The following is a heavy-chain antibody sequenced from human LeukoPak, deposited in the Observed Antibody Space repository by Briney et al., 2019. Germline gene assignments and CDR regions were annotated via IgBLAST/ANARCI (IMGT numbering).Heavy chain of an antibody. CDR3: ARSGSSSSYYYGMDV. D-gene: IGHD6-6*01. V-gene: IGHV1-69*13. CDR1: GGTFSSYA. J-gene: IGHJ6*02. Sequence: ASVKVSCKASGGTFSSYAISWVRQAPGQGLEWVGGIIPIFGTANYAQKFQGRVTITADESTSTAYMELSSLRSEDTAVYYCARSGSSSSYYYGMDVWGQGTTVTVSS. CDR2: IIPIFGTA.